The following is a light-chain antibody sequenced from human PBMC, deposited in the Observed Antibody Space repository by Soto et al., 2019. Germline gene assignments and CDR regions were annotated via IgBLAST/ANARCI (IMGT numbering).Light chain of an antibody. V-gene: IGKV1-39*01. Sequence: DIQMTQSPSSLSASVGDRVTITCRASQSISSYLNWYQQKPGKAPKLLIYAASSLQSGVPSRFSGSGSGTDFTLTISSLQPEDVATYYCQQSYSTPPSWTFGQGTKMDIK. J-gene: IGKJ1*01. CDR1: QSISSY. CDR3: QQSYSTPPSWT. CDR2: AAS.